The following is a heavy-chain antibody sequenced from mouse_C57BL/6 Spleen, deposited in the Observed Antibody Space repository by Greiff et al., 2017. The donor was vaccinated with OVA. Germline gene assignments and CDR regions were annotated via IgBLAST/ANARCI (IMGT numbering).Heavy chain of an antibody. V-gene: IGHV1-18*01. CDR3: ARGLYGSRAWFAY. J-gene: IGHJ3*01. D-gene: IGHD1-1*01. CDR2: INPNNGGT. CDR1: GYTFTDYN. Sequence: VQLQQSGPELVKPGASVKIPCKASGYTFTDYNMDWMKQSHGKSLEWIGDINPNNGGTSYNQKFKGKATLPVDKSSSTAYMELRSLTSEDTAVYYCARGLYGSRAWFAYWGQGTLVTVSA.